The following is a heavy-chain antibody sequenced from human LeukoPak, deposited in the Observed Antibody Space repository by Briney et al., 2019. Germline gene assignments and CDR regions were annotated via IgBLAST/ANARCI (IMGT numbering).Heavy chain of an antibody. V-gene: IGHV4-34*01. CDR2: INHSGST. J-gene: IGHJ6*03. Sequence: PSETLSLTCAVYGGSFSGYYWSWIRQPPGKGLEWIGEINHSGSTYYNPSLTSRVTISVDTSKNQFSLKLSSVTAADTAVYYCARHKDYYYSYMDVWGKGTTVTISS. CDR3: ARHKDYYYSYMDV. CDR1: GGSFSGYY.